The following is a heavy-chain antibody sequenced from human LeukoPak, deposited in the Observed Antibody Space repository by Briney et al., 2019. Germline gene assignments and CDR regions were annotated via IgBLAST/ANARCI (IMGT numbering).Heavy chain of an antibody. D-gene: IGHD1-20*01. V-gene: IGHV3-53*01. CDR2: IYSGGST. CDR3: ARDSLFNWNDGAFDI. J-gene: IGHJ3*02. Sequence: GGSLRLSCAAPGFTVSSNYMSWVRQAPGKGLEWVSVIYSGGSTYYADSVKGRFTISRDNSKNTLYLQMNSLRAEDTAVYYCARDSLFNWNDGAFDIWGQGTMVTVSS. CDR1: GFTVSSNY.